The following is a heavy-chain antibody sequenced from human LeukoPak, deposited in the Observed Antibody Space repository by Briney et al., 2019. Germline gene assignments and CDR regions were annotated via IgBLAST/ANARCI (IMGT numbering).Heavy chain of an antibody. Sequence: ARGSLRLSCAASGVTFSSYGWHWVRQAPGKGLEWVAFIRYDESKEYYADSVKGPFTISRDNSKNTLYLQMSSLRVEDTAVYHCVKDYLVEAQRVYYFDYWGQGILATVSS. J-gene: IGHJ4*02. D-gene: IGHD1-26*01. CDR2: IRYDESKE. CDR1: GVTFSSYG. V-gene: IGHV3-30*02. CDR3: VKDYLVEAQRVYYFDY.